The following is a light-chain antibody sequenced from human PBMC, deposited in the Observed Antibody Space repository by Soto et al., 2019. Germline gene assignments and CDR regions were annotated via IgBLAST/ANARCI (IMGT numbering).Light chain of an antibody. J-gene: IGKJ1*01. CDR1: QSVSSN. Sequence: IVLTQSPATLSLSPGERATLSCRASQSVSSNLAWYNQRPGQAPRLLSYGASTRATGIPARFSGSGSGTEFTLTISRLEPEDSEVYYCQQYGSSRGTFGQGTKVDIK. CDR2: GAS. CDR3: QQYGSSRGT. V-gene: IGKV3D-15*01.